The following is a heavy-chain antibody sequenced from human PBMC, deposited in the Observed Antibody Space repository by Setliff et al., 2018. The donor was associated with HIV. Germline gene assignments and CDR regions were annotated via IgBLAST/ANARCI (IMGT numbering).Heavy chain of an antibody. V-gene: IGHV4-34*01. D-gene: IGHD2-2*01. CDR3: ARVRLRVPPSIFDY. J-gene: IGHJ4*02. CDR1: GAPFNGYY. Sequence: SETLSLTCAVYGAPFNGYYWAWTRQSPAKGLEWIGEIYHSGIVNYNPSLQSRVTISTDTSKNQFTLRLNSVTVADTAVYYCARVRLRVPPSIFDYWGMGSLVTVSS. CDR2: IYHSGIV.